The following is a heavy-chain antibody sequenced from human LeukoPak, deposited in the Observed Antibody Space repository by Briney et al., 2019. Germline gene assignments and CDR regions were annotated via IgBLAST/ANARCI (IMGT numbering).Heavy chain of an antibody. Sequence: GGSLRLSCEASGFTFDTYTVNWVRQAPGKGLEWVSSIASDTTYIQYADSVKGRFTVSRGNAKNSVFLEMKSLRADDTAIYFCARDYYDSSASATFDYWGRGTLVTVSS. V-gene: IGHV3-21*06. J-gene: IGHJ4*02. CDR3: ARDYYDSSASATFDY. CDR1: GFTFDTYT. D-gene: IGHD3-22*01. CDR2: IASDTTYI.